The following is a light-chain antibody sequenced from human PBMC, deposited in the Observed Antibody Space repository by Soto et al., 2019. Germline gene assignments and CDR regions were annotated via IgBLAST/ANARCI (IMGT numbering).Light chain of an antibody. CDR2: DAY. CDR1: QSVDRY. CDR3: QQRGKWPST. J-gene: IGKJ2*02. Sequence: IVMTQSPATLSVSLGDRATLSCRASQSVDRYVAWYQQKLGQAPRLLIYDAYTRATGVGDRFTGSGSATDFSLTTTSLEPEDFAVYYCQQRGKWPSTFGPGTKVEMK. V-gene: IGKV3-11*01.